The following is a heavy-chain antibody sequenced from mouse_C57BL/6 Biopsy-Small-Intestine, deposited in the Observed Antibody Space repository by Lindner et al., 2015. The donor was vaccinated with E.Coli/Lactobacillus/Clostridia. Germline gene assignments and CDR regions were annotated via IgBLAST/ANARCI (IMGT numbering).Heavy chain of an antibody. Sequence: VQLQESGAELVRPETSVKVSCKASGYAFTNYLIEWVKQRPGQGLEWIGWIFPGSGSTYYNEKFKGKATLTVDKSSSTAYMLLSSLTSEDSAVYFCASSGYDYWGQGTTLTVSS. CDR3: ASSGYDY. J-gene: IGHJ2*01. CDR1: GYAFTNYL. D-gene: IGHD3-2*02. V-gene: IGHV1-54*01. CDR2: IFPGSGST.